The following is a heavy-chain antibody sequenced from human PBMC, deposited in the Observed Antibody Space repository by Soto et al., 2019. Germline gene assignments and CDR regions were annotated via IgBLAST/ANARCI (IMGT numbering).Heavy chain of an antibody. Sequence: GESLKISCKGSGYSFTSYWIGWVRQMPGKGLEWMGIIYPGDSDTRYSPSFQGQVTISADKSISTAYLQWSSLKPSDSAMYYCARTAAAGKYYYGVDVWGQGTTVTVS. V-gene: IGHV5-51*01. J-gene: IGHJ6*02. CDR1: GYSFTSYW. CDR3: ARTAAAGKYYYGVDV. D-gene: IGHD6-13*01. CDR2: IYPGDSDT.